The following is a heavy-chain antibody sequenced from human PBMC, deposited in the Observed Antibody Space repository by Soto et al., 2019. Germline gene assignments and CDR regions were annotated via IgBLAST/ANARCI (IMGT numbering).Heavy chain of an antibody. J-gene: IGHJ2*01. CDR2: IGRDGSAK. Sequence: QVQLVESGGAVVQPGRSLRLSCAASGFTFGAYGMHWVRQSPGKGVEWVAVIGRDGSAKVYTDSVKGRFTMSRDNSMNTLHMQMDSLREEDTAVYYCAREAAHGNWYLDLWGRGTLVTVSS. CDR3: AREAAHGNWYLDL. V-gene: IGHV3-30*03. CDR1: GFTFGAYG.